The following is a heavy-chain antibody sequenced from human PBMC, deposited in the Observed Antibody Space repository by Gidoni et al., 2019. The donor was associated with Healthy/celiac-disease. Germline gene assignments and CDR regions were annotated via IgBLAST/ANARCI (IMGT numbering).Heavy chain of an antibody. J-gene: IGHJ3*02. D-gene: IGHD2-2*01. CDR1: GYTFTGYY. CDR2: INPNSGGT. CDR3: ARDLLYCSSTSCYRPLGAFDI. Sequence: QVQLVQSGAEVKKPGASVKVSCKASGYTFTGYYMHWVRQAPGQGLEWMGWINPNSGGTNYAQKFQGRVTMTRDTSISTAYMELSRLRSDDTAVYYCARDLLYCSSTSCYRPLGAFDIWGQGTMVTVSS. V-gene: IGHV1-2*02.